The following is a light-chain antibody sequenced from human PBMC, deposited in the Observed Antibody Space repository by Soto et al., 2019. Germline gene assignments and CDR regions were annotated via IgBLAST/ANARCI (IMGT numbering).Light chain of an antibody. CDR3: QSYDSSLSVV. CDR1: SSNIGAGYN. Sequence: QSVLTQPPSVSGAPGQRVTISCTGSSSNIGAGYNVPWYQQLPGTAPKLLIYGNINRPSGVPDRFSGSKSGTSASLAITGLQAEDEADYYCQSYDSSLSVVFGGGTQLTVL. V-gene: IGLV1-40*01. CDR2: GNI. J-gene: IGLJ2*01.